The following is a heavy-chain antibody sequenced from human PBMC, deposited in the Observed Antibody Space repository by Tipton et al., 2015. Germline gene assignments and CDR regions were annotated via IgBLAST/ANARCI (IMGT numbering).Heavy chain of an antibody. D-gene: IGHD6-6*01. CDR1: GGSVSSGSYY. Sequence: TLSLTCTVSGGSVSSGSYYWSWIRQPPGKGLEWIGYISYTETSHYNASLKSRVTISIDTSKNQFSLKLSSVTAADTAVYYCAKDLGQQLVGPYYFHYAMDVWGQGTSVTVSS. J-gene: IGHJ6*02. CDR2: ISYTETS. V-gene: IGHV4-61*01. CDR3: AKDLGQQLVGPYYFHYAMDV.